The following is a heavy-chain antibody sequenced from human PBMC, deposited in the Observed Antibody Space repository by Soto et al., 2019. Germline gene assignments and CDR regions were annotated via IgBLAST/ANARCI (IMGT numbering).Heavy chain of an antibody. J-gene: IGHJ4*02. Sequence: QLQLQESGPGLVKPSETLSLTCTVSGGSISSRGSMSGRSFYWGWMRQPPGKGLEWIASISYSDGSFYNSSLKSRLTISVATSKNQFSLSLRSVTAADTAVYYCASHRTFWPFDYWGQGTVVTVSS. CDR3: ASHRTFWPFDY. V-gene: IGHV4-39*01. D-gene: IGHD2-8*01. CDR1: GGSISSRGSMSGRSFY. CDR2: ISYSDGS.